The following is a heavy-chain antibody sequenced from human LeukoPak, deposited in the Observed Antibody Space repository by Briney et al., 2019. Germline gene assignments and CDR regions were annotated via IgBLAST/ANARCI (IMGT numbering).Heavy chain of an antibody. V-gene: IGHV3-23*01. CDR3: ARGAVAGYIAY. CDR2: ISSSGGST. J-gene: IGHJ4*02. Sequence: GGSLRLSCAASGFVFRSYAMSWVRQAPGKGLEWVSGISSSGGSTYYADSVKGRFTISRDNSKNTLYLQMNSLRAEDTAVYYCARGAVAGYIAYWGQGTLVTVSS. D-gene: IGHD6-19*01. CDR1: GFVFRSYA.